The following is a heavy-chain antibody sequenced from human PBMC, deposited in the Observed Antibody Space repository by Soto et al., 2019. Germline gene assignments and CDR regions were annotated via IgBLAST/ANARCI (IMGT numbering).Heavy chain of an antibody. CDR3: ARQLAVAGTFDY. J-gene: IGHJ4*02. V-gene: IGHV5-51*01. CDR2: IYPDDSDT. Sequence: PVYTLKISWQSSGSTFSTYWVAWVRQRPGKSLEWLGLIYPDDSDTRYNPSFQGQVTISADKSISTAYLQWSSLKASDTAMYYCARQLAVAGTFDYWGQGTLVTVSS. CDR1: GSTFSTYW. D-gene: IGHD6-19*01.